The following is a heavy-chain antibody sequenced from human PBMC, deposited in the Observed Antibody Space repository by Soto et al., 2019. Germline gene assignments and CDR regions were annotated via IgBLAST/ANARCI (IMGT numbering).Heavy chain of an antibody. Sequence: QVQLVQSGAEEKKPGASVKVSLKASGYTFTNDAMHWVRQAPGQRLEWMGWINAGNGNTKYSQKFQGRVTITRDTSASTAYMELSSLRSQDTAVYYCARGSGYYYWDDYWGQGTLVTVSS. J-gene: IGHJ4*02. V-gene: IGHV1-3*05. CDR2: INAGNGNT. CDR1: GYTFTNDA. CDR3: ARGSGYYYWDDY. D-gene: IGHD3-22*01.